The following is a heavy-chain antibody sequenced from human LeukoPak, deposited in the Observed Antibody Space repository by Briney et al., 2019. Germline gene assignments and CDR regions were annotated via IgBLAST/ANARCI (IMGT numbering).Heavy chain of an antibody. Sequence: PGGSLRLSCAASRFTFSDYAMSWVRQAPGKGLRWVSVISGSGGSTYYPDSVKGRFTISRDNSKNTLYLQMNSLRAEDTAVYYCARRAKLGNSGCFDYWGQGTLVTVSS. CDR3: ARRAKLGNSGCFDY. J-gene: IGHJ4*02. CDR2: ISGSGGST. V-gene: IGHV3-23*01. D-gene: IGHD6-19*01. CDR1: RFTFSDYA.